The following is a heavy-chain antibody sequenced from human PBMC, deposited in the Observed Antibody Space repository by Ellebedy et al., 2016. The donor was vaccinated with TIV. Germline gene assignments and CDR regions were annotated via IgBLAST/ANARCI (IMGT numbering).Heavy chain of an antibody. CDR1: GFTFITYA. CDR2: ISGRGTRT. J-gene: IGHJ5*02. Sequence: GGSLRLSXAASGFTFITYAMSWVRQAPGKGLERVSGISGRGTRTYYADSVKGRFTISRDNSNNTLYLQMNSLRAEDTAVYYCARDSITMFFDPWGRGTLVTVSS. V-gene: IGHV3-23*01. D-gene: IGHD3-10*02. CDR3: ARDSITMFFDP.